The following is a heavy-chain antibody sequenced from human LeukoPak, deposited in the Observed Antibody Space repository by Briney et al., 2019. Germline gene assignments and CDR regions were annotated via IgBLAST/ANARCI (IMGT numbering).Heavy chain of an antibody. CDR1: GGSISSSSYY. V-gene: IGHV4-39*01. CDR2: IYYSGST. CDR3: ATSYGDSPTTLGYFDY. D-gene: IGHD4-17*01. J-gene: IGHJ4*02. Sequence: PSETLSLTCTVSGGSISSSSYYWGWIRQPPGKGLEWIGSIYYSGSTYYNPSLKSRVTISVDTSKNQFSLKLSSVTAADTAVYYCATSYGDSPTTLGYFDYWGQGTLVTVSS.